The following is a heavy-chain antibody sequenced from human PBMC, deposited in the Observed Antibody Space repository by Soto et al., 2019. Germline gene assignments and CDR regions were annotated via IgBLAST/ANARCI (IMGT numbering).Heavy chain of an antibody. J-gene: IGHJ4*02. CDR3: ARDVGYFDY. Sequence: GWSLRLSCAASGFTFSSYGMHWVRQAPGKGLEWVAVIWYDGSNKYYADSVKGRFTISRDNSKNTLYLKMNSLRAEETAVYYCARDVGYFDYWGQGTLVNVSS. V-gene: IGHV3-33*01. CDR1: GFTFSSYG. CDR2: IWYDGSNK.